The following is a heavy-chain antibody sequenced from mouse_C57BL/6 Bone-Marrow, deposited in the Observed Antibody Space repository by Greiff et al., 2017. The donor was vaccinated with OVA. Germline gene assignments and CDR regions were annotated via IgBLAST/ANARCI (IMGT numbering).Heavy chain of an antibody. CDR3: AKERSFYYYGSRPYWYFDV. CDR2: ISDGGSYT. V-gene: IGHV5-4*01. Sequence: EVMLVESGGGLVKPGGSLKLSCAASGFTFSSYAMSWVRQTPEKRLEWVATISDGGSYTYYPDNVKGRFTISRDNAKNNLYLQMSHLKSEDTAMYYCAKERSFYYYGSRPYWYFDVWGTGTTVTVSS. CDR1: GFTFSSYA. D-gene: IGHD1-1*01. J-gene: IGHJ1*03.